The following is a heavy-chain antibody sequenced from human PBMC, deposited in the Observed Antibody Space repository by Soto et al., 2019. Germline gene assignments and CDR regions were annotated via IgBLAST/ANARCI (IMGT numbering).Heavy chain of an antibody. CDR2: IYYIAGT. J-gene: IGHJ6*02. V-gene: IGHV4-30-4*01. D-gene: IGHD4-17*01. Sequence: SETLSLTCSVSGDSVSNGDYSWSWIRQPPGKGLEWIGYIYYIAGTYYNPSLQSRVTISMDTSKNQVSPNLTSVTAADTAVYFCARAPYQDSGDYHSYYSLDAWGPGLTVTVSS. CDR3: ARAPYQDSGDYHSYYSLDA. CDR1: GDSVSNGDYS.